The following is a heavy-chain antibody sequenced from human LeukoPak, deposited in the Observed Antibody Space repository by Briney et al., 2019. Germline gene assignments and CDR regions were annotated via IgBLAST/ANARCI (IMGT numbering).Heavy chain of an antibody. CDR2: ISSSSSTI. J-gene: IGHJ3*02. V-gene: IGHV3-48*01. CDR3: ARGNGYNLDAFDI. D-gene: IGHD5-24*01. CDR1: GFTFSSYS. Sequence: GGSLRLSCAASGFTFSSYSMTWVRQAPGKGLEWVSYISSSSSTIYYADSVKGRFTISRDNAKNSLYLQMNSLRAEDTAVYYCARGNGYNLDAFDIWGQGTMVTVSS.